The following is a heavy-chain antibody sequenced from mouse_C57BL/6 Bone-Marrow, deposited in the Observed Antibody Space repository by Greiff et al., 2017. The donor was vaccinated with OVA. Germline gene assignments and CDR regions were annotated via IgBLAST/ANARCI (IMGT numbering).Heavy chain of an antibody. CDR1: GFTFSSYA. V-gene: IGHV5-4*01. CDR3: GRDAVCYYGSAWFAY. J-gene: IGHJ3*01. D-gene: IGHD1-1*01. Sequence: EVQGVESGGGLVKPGGSLKLSCAASGFTFSSYAMSWVRQTPEKRLEWVATISDGGSYTSYPDNVKGRFTISGDNAKNNQYLQLSHLKSEDTAKYYGGRDAVCYYGSAWFAYWGQGTLVTVSA. CDR2: ISDGGSYT.